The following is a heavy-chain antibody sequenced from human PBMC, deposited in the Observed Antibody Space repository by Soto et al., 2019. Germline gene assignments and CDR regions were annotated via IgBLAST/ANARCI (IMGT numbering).Heavy chain of an antibody. CDR2: ISYTGRT. CDR1: GDSVTSGSYY. V-gene: IGHV4-61*03. J-gene: IGHJ6*02. CDR3: AREWGLLPYYVMNV. Sequence: LSLTCIVSGDSVTSGSYYWTWLRQPPGKGLEWIGYISYTGRTKYNPSLQSRVTISVDTSKNDFSLNLSSVTAADTAVYFCAREWGLLPYYVMNVWGHGTAVTVSS. D-gene: IGHD7-27*01.